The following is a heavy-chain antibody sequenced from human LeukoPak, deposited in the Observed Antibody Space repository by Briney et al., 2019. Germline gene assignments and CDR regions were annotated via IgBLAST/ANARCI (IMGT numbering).Heavy chain of an antibody. CDR2: IYYNGST. V-gene: IGHV4-39*01. CDR1: GGSISSYY. D-gene: IGHD1-26*01. Sequence: PSETLSLTCTVPGGSISSYYWGWIRQPPGKGLEWIGSIYYNGSTYYNPSLKSRVTISVDTSKNQFSLKLSSVTAADTAVYYCARHALKRQWEILNPTFDYWGQGTLVTVSS. J-gene: IGHJ4*02. CDR3: ARHALKRQWEILNPTFDY.